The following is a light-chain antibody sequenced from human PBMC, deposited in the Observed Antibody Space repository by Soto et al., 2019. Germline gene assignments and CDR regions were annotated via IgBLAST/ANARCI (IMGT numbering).Light chain of an antibody. CDR1: ISNIGSNN. Sequence: QSVLTQEASASGTPGQRVTIDCSGGISNIGSNNVCWYQQLPGTAPKLLIYRNDHRPSGVPDRFSGSKSGTSASLAISGLQSDDEGDYYCTTWDDSLSGVVFGGGTKVTVL. CDR2: RND. CDR3: TTWDDSLSGVV. V-gene: IGLV1-47*01. J-gene: IGLJ2*01.